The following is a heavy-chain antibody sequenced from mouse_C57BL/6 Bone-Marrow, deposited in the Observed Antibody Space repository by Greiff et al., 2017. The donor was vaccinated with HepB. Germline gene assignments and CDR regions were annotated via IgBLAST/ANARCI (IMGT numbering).Heavy chain of an antibody. V-gene: IGHV1-82*01. CDR3: ARSLYYYGSSLFAY. D-gene: IGHD1-1*01. CDR2: IYPGDGDT. J-gene: IGHJ3*01. CDR1: GYAFSSSW. Sequence: EQSGPELVKPGASVKISCKASGYAFSSSWMNWVKQRPGKGLEWIGRIYPGDGDTNYNGKFKGKATLTADKSSSTAYMQLSSLTSEDSAVYFCARSLYYYGSSLFAYWGQGTLVTVSA.